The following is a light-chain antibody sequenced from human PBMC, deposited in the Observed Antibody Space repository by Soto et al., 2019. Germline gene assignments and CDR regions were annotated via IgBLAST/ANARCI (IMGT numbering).Light chain of an antibody. V-gene: IGKV4-1*01. CDR1: QSMLLSSNNKNY. J-gene: IGKJ1*01. Sequence: DIVMTQSPDSLAVSLGERATINCRSSQSMLLSSNNKNYLAWYQQKPGQPPKLLIYWASTRESGVPDRFSGSGSGTDFTLTISSLQAEDVAVYYCQQYYSTPPTFGQGTKVEIK. CDR2: WAS. CDR3: QQYYSTPPT.